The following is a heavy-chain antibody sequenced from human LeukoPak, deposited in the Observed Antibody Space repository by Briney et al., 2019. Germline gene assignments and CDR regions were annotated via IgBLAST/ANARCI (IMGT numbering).Heavy chain of an antibody. V-gene: IGHV4-59*08. D-gene: IGHD1-14*01. CDR1: GGSISDYY. CDR3: ARISKQLTAGNPIDI. CDR2: IFYSGST. J-gene: IGHJ3*02. Sequence: SETLSLTCTISGGSISDYYWSWIRHSPGKGGEWIGNIFYSGSTNYNPSLKSRVTISVDTSKNQFSLTLSSVTAADTVVYYCARISKQLTAGNPIDICGQGTMVTFSS.